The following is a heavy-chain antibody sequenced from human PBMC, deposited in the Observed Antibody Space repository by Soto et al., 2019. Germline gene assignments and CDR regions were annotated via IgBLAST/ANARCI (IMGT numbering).Heavy chain of an antibody. CDR1: GFTFSSYA. J-gene: IGHJ4*02. CDR2: SGSGDST. V-gene: IGHV3-23*01. D-gene: IGHD6-19*01. CDR3: ARRTSGWYLDY. Sequence: EVQLLESGGGLVQPGGSLRLSCAASGFTFSSYAMSWVRQAPGKGLEWVSVSGSGDSTYYADSVKGRFTISRDNSKNTLYLQMNSLRAEETAVYYCARRTSGWYLDYWGQGTLVTVSS.